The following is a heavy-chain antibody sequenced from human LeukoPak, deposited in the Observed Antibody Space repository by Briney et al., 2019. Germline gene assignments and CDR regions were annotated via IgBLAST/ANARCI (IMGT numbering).Heavy chain of an antibody. Sequence: SETLSLTCTVSGYSISSGYYWGWIRQHPGKGLEWIGYIYYSGSTYYNPSLKSRVTISVDTSKNQFSLKLSSVTAADTAVYYCARDLTTGNWFDPWGQGTLVTVSS. CDR1: GYSISSGYY. D-gene: IGHD1-14*01. V-gene: IGHV4-31*03. CDR3: ARDLTTGNWFDP. CDR2: IYYSGST. J-gene: IGHJ5*02.